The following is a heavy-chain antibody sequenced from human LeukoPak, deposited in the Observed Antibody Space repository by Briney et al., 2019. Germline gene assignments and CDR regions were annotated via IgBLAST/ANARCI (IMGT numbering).Heavy chain of an antibody. Sequence: GGSLRLSCAASSGLSFNDDYMSWSRQAPGKGVEWSSYISVTGSHTNYAESVKGRFTISRDNAKKSLVLRMGSLSAEDRALYSCVSSTYYHSGVPPSDYWGQGTLVTVSS. J-gene: IGHJ4*02. CDR3: VSSTYYHSGVPPSDY. CDR2: ISVTGSHT. D-gene: IGHD3-22*01. CDR1: SGLSFNDDY. V-gene: IGHV3-11*03.